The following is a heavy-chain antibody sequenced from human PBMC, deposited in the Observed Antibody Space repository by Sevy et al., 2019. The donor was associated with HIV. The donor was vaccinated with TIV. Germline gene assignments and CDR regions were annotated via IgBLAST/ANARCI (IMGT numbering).Heavy chain of an antibody. J-gene: IGHJ4*02. Sequence: ASVKVSCKASGYTFTGYYMHWVRQAPVQGLEWMGWINPNSGGTNYAQKFQGRVTMTRDTSISTAYMELSRLRSDDTALYYCVRDMELVDEGTQEFYYWGQGTLVTVSS. V-gene: IGHV1-2*02. D-gene: IGHD1-7*01. CDR1: GYTFTGYY. CDR2: INPNSGGT. CDR3: VRDMELVDEGTQEFYY.